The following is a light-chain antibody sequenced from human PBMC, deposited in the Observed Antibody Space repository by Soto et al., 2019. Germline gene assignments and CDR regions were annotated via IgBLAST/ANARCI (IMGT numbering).Light chain of an antibody. CDR3: QQYGRSQT. CDR2: GAS. J-gene: IGKJ1*01. V-gene: IGKV3-20*01. Sequence: EIVLTQSPGTLSLSPGERATLSCRASQSVNSRYLAWYQQKLGQAPRLLIYGASSRATGIPDRFSGSGSGPDFTLTISRLEPEDFAVYYCQQYGRSQTFGQGTKVEIK. CDR1: QSVNSRY.